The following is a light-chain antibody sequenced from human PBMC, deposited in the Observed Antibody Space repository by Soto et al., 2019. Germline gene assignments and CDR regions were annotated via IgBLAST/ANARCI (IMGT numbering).Light chain of an antibody. CDR2: DAS. Sequence: DIQMTQSPSSLFASVGDRVTIKCQATQDINIYLNWYQQKPGKAPKLLIYDASNLESGVPSRFSGSGSGTEFTLTISNLQPDDIATYYCQQYENYWTFGQGTKVDIK. V-gene: IGKV1-33*01. CDR3: QQYENYWT. J-gene: IGKJ1*01. CDR1: QDINIY.